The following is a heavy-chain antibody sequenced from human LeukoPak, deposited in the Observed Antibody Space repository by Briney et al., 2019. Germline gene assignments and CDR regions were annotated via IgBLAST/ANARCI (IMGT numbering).Heavy chain of an antibody. CDR2: ISSDGTNK. Sequence: GGSLRLSCAASGFTFSSYGMHWVRQAPGKGLEWVAVISSDGTNKYYADSVKGRFTISRDNSMNTLYLQMNSLRTEDTAVYYCARALTGGDYFDYWGQGTLVTVSS. V-gene: IGHV3-30*03. CDR3: ARALTGGDYFDY. J-gene: IGHJ4*02. CDR1: GFTFSSYG. D-gene: IGHD7-27*01.